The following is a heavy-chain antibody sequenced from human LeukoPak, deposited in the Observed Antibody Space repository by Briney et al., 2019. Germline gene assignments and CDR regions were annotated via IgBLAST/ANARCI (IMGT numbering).Heavy chain of an antibody. Sequence: PSGTLSLTCAVSGGSISNSNWWSWVRPPPGKGLEWIGEMYHSGLTNYNPSLKSRVTISVDKAKNQFSLIVSSVTAADTAVYYCARSSYGDYGQVFDIWGQGTMVTVSS. V-gene: IGHV4-4*02. J-gene: IGHJ3*02. D-gene: IGHD4-17*01. CDR1: GGSISNSNW. CDR3: ARSSYGDYGQVFDI. CDR2: MYHSGLT.